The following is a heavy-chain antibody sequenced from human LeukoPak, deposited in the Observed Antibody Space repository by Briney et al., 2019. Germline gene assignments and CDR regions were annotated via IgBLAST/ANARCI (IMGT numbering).Heavy chain of an antibody. CDR3: ARDLPWGCSGGSCYSFLDY. Sequence: ASVKVSCKASGDTFNIYTFNWVRQTPGQGLEWMGGIIPIYGTADYAQKFQGRVTLTADESTSTVYMEVSSLRSEDTAVYYCARDLPWGCSGGSCYSFLDYWGQGTLVTVSS. CDR2: IIPIYGTA. V-gene: IGHV1-69*13. D-gene: IGHD2-15*01. J-gene: IGHJ4*02. CDR1: GDTFNIYT.